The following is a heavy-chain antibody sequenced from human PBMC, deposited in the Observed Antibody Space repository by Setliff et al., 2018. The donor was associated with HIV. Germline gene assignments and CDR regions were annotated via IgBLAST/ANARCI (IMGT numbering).Heavy chain of an antibody. V-gene: IGHV3-23*03. CDR2: IYSDGSTT. Sequence: GGSLRLSCVGAGFSFSSYAMTWVRQASGGGLEWVSIIYSDGSTTYYADSVKGRFLISRDDSKNTLYLQMSSLRADDTAVYYCARAYDSSGYGVLGYYMDVWGKGTTVTVSS. CDR3: ARAYDSSGYGVLGYYMDV. CDR1: GFSFSSYA. D-gene: IGHD3-22*01. J-gene: IGHJ6*03.